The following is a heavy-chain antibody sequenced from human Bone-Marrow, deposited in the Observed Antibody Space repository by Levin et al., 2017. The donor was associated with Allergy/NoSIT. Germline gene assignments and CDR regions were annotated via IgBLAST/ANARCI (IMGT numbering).Heavy chain of an antibody. Sequence: PSETLSLTCTVSGGSISNYYWSWIRQPAGKGLEWIGRIYPTGSTNYSPSLKSRVTMSLDTSKNQFSLRLSSVSAADTAVYYCARSYCANGVWSYFDYWGQGALVTVSS. V-gene: IGHV4-4*07. D-gene: IGHD2-8*01. CDR2: IYPTGST. CDR3: ARSYCANGVWSYFDY. CDR1: GGSISNYY. J-gene: IGHJ4*02.